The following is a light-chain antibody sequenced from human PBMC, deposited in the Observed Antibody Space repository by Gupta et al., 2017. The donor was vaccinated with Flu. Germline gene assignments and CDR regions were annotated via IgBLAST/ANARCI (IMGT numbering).Light chain of an antibody. CDR1: RDINSD. Sequence: EVVMTQSPDTLSVSPGERATLSCRASRDINSDLAWYQQKPGQAPRLLINGASTRDTGITARFSGSGFGKEYTLTISSLQSEDFALYYCQQYNRWPPYTFGHGTTVEIK. CDR2: GAS. CDR3: QQYNRWPPYT. J-gene: IGKJ3*01. V-gene: IGKV3-15*01.